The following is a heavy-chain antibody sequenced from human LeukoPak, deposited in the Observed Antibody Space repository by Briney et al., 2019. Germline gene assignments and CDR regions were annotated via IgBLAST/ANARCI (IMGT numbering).Heavy chain of an antibody. D-gene: IGHD3-22*01. CDR2: IYYSGST. V-gene: IGHV4-59*08. Sequence: SETPSLTCTVSGGSISSYYWSWIRQPPGKGLEWIGNIYYSGSTNYNPSLKSRVTISVDTSKNQFSLELSSVTAADTAVYYCARGVSYYDSSGYYNEYFQHWGQGTLVTVSS. CDR3: ARGVSYYDSSGYYNEYFQH. CDR1: GGSISSYY. J-gene: IGHJ1*01.